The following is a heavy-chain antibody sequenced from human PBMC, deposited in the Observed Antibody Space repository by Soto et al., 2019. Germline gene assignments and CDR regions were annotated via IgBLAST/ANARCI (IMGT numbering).Heavy chain of an antibody. CDR2: IYNDGNNE. J-gene: IGHJ4*02. CDR1: GFTFSRYG. D-gene: IGHD1-26*01. Sequence: GGSLGLSCAASGFTFSRYGMHWVRQAPGKGLEWVAIIYNDGNNEYYADSVKGRFTISRDNSKNTLYLQMNSLRLEDTSVYYCARDVALSGSYGPDYFDYWGQGTLVTVSS. CDR3: ARDVALSGSYGPDYFDY. V-gene: IGHV3-33*01.